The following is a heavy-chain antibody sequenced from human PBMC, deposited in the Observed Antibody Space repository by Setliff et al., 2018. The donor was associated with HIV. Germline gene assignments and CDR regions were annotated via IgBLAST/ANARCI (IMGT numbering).Heavy chain of an antibody. J-gene: IGHJ4*02. CDR1: GFTLSEYT. CDR3: ARDPRPKFWSGNSPFDY. D-gene: IGHD3-3*01. CDR2: IGGSGT. V-gene: IGHV3-23*01. Sequence: PGGSLRLSCAGSGFTLSEYTISWVRQTPQKGLEWVSAIGGSGTYYSDSVKGRFTISRDNSKSTLYLQMNSLRAEDTAVYYCARDPRPKFWSGNSPFDYWGQGTLVTVSS.